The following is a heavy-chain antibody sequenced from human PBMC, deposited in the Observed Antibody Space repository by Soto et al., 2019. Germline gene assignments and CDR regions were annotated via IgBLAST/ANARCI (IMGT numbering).Heavy chain of an antibody. CDR1: GYTFTGYY. Sequence: SVKVSCKASGYTFTGYYMHWVRQAPGQGLEWMGAISPHNFNTNYAQKFRGRVTLTTEKSTNTAYMDLRSLTSDDTAVYHRPRSPNQYNWNSHYYYGTDFWGPGTTVTVS. CDR3: PRSPNQYNWNSHYYYGTDF. CDR2: ISPHNFNT. J-gene: IGHJ6*02. D-gene: IGHD1-7*01. V-gene: IGHV1-2*02.